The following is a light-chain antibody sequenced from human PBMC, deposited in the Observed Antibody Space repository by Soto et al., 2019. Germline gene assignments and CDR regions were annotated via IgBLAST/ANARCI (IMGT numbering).Light chain of an antibody. CDR2: GAS. Sequence: EIVMTQSPATLSVSPWERATLSCRASQSVNGNLAWYQQKSGQAPRLLIYGASTRATDIPARFSGSGSGTEFTLTISSLQSEDSAVYYCQQYNDWPRTFGQGTKVDIK. V-gene: IGKV3-15*01. J-gene: IGKJ1*01. CDR1: QSVNGN. CDR3: QQYNDWPRT.